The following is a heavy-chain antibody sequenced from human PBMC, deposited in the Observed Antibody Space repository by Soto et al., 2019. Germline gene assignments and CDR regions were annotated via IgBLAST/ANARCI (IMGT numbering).Heavy chain of an antibody. J-gene: IGHJ5*02. CDR3: ARERRILNWFDP. V-gene: IGHV1-46*01. CDR1: GYTFTRYY. D-gene: IGHD2-21*01. CDR2: INPSGGST. Sequence: ASVKVSCKASGYTFTRYYMHWVRQAPGQGLEWMGIINPSGGSTSYAQKFQGRVTMTRDTSTSTVYMELSSLRSEDTAVYYCARERRILNWFDPWGQGTLVTVSS.